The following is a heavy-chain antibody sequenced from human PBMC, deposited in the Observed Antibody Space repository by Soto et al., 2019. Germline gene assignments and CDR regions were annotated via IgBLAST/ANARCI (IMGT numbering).Heavy chain of an antibody. CDR3: AKDEDGSGSYYNGPYDP. V-gene: IGHV3-23*01. D-gene: IGHD3-10*01. CDR2: ISGSGGST. J-gene: IGHJ5*02. Sequence: GGSLRLSCAASGFTFSSYAMSWVRQAPGKGLEWVSAISGSGGSTYYADSVKGRFTISRDNSKNTLYLQMDSLRAEDTALYYCAKDEDGSGSYYNGPYDPWGQGTLVTVSS. CDR1: GFTFSSYA.